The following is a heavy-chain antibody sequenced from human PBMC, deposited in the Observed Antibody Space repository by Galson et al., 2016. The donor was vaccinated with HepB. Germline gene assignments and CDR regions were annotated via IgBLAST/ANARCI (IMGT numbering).Heavy chain of an antibody. V-gene: IGHV3-9*01. CDR2: IGWDSGRI. D-gene: IGHD4-11*01. CDR3: AKDIGIADFGLHV. Sequence: SLRLSCAASGLAFNDYAMHWVRQVPGKGLEWVSGIGWDSGRIGYADSVKGRFTISRDNAKNSLYLQMQSLRTEDTALYYCAKDIGIADFGLHVWGQGTTVTVSS. CDR1: GLAFNDYA. J-gene: IGHJ6*02.